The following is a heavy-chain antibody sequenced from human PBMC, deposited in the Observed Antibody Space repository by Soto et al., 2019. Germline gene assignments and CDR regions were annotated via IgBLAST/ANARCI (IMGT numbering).Heavy chain of an antibody. CDR1: GFTFSSNA. Sequence: EVQLLESGGGLVQPGGSRRLSCAASGFTFSSNAMSWARQAPGKGLEWFSAISGSGGTTYNADSVKGRFTFSRDNSKNTLYLQMNSLRAEDTAVYYCAKTANGWFSAFDIWGQGTMVTVSS. J-gene: IGHJ3*02. D-gene: IGHD6-19*01. CDR2: ISGSGGTT. V-gene: IGHV3-23*01. CDR3: AKTANGWFSAFDI.